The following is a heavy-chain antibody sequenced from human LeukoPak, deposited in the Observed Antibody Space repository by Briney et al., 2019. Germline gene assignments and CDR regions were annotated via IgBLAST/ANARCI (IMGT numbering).Heavy chain of an antibody. CDR2: IKQDGSEK. V-gene: IGHV3-7*04. J-gene: IGHJ4*02. D-gene: IGHD2-2*01. CDR3: ARVAAAVPDY. Sequence: GGSLRLSCAVSGFTFTTYWMSWFRQAPGKGLEWVANIKQDGSEKYYMDSVKGRFTISRDNAKNLLYLQMNSLRVEDTAVYYCARVAAAVPDYWGQGTLVTVSP. CDR1: GFTFTTYW.